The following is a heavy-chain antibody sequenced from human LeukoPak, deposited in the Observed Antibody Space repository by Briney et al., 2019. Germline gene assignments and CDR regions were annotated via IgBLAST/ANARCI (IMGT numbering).Heavy chain of an antibody. Sequence: PGASVKVSWKVSGYTLTELSIHWVRQAPGKGREWMGGFDPEDGETIYGQKFQGRVTMTADTSTDTAYMELSSLRSEDTAVYYCATVQGPYRSSWNIYGMDVWGQGTTVTVSS. V-gene: IGHV1-24*01. CDR3: ATVQGPYRSSWNIYGMDV. CDR1: GYTLTELS. D-gene: IGHD6-13*01. J-gene: IGHJ6*02. CDR2: FDPEDGET.